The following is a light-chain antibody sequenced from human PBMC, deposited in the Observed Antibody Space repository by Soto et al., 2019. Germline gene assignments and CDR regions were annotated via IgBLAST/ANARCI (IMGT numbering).Light chain of an antibody. CDR3: QQSYNTPWT. CDR2: GAS. CDR1: QSISRY. Sequence: DIQMTQSPSSLSPSLGDRVTITCRASQSISRYLNWYQQKIGKAPKLLIYGASTLQTGVPSRFSASGSGTDFTLTISSLQPEDFATYYCQQSYNTPWTFGQGTKVEIK. V-gene: IGKV1-39*01. J-gene: IGKJ1*01.